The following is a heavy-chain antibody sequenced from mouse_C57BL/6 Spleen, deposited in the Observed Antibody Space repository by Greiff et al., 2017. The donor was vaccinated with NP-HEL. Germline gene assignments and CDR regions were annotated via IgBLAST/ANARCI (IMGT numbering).Heavy chain of an antibody. D-gene: IGHD1-1*01. V-gene: IGHV1-64*01. CDR2: IHPNSGST. CDR1: GYTFTSYW. CDR3: AREYYYGSHWYFDV. Sequence: QVQLQQPGAELVKPGASVKLSCKASGYTFTSYWMHWVKQRPGQGLEWIGMIHPNSGSTNYNEKFKSKATLTVDKSSSTAYMQLSSLTSEDSAVYYCAREYYYGSHWYFDVWGTGTTVTVSS. J-gene: IGHJ1*03.